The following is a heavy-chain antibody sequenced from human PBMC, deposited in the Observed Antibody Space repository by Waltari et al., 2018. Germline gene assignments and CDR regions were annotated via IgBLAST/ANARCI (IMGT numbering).Heavy chain of an antibody. CDR1: GYTFHSYD. D-gene: IGHD2-2*01. Sequence: QVQLVQSGAEVEKPGASVKVSCKASGYTFHSYDINWVRQATGQGLEWMGWMNPNSGNTGYAQKFQGRVTITRNTSISTAYMELSSLRSEDTAVYYCARGPAAIDYYYMDVWGKGTTVTISS. J-gene: IGHJ6*03. CDR2: MNPNSGNT. CDR3: ARGPAAIDYYYMDV. V-gene: IGHV1-8*03.